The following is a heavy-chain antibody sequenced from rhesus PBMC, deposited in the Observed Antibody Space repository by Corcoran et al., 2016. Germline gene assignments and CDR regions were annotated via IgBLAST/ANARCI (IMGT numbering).Heavy chain of an antibody. CDR3: ASSGYSVFGIDY. CDR1: GFTFSNYY. D-gene: IGHD5-24*01. J-gene: IGHJ4*01. Sequence: EVQLVESGGGLVQPGGSLRLSCAASGFTFSNYYMSWVRQAPGKGPDWVGFIRNKANCETAEYAASVKGRFTISIEDSKSIASLQMNSLKTEDTAVYYCASSGYSVFGIDYWGQGVLVTVSS. CDR2: IRNKANCETA. V-gene: IGHV3S22*01.